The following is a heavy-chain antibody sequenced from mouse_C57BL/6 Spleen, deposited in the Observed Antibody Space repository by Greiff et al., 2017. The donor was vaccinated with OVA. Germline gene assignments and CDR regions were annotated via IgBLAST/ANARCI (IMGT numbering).Heavy chain of an antibody. CDR1: GYTFTSYW. CDR3: ARRDYYGSSYGYFDV. Sequence: VQLQQPGAELVKPGASVKMSCKASGYTFTSYWITWVKQRPGQGLEWIGDIYPGSGSTNYNEKFKSKATLTVDTSSSTAYMQLSRLTSEDSAVYYCARRDYYGSSYGYFDVWGTGTTVTVSS. D-gene: IGHD1-1*01. CDR2: IYPGSGST. V-gene: IGHV1-55*01. J-gene: IGHJ1*03.